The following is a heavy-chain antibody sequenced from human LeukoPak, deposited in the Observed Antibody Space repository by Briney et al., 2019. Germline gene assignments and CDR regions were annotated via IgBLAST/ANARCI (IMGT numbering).Heavy chain of an antibody. V-gene: IGHV3-48*01. CDR1: GFTFSSYE. CDR3: ARSSHGDFWSGYYFDD. J-gene: IGHJ4*02. Sequence: GGSLRLSCAASGFTFSSYEMNWVRQAPGKGLEWVSYISSTKSNIYYADSVKGRFTISRDNVKNSLYLQMNSLRAEDTAVYYCARSSHGDFWSGYYFDDWGQGTLVTVSS. D-gene: IGHD3-3*01. CDR2: ISSTKSNI.